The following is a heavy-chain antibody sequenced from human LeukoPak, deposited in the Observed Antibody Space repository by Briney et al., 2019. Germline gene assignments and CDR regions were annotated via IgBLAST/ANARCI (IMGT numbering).Heavy chain of an antibody. V-gene: IGHV1-69*05. CDR1: GGTFSSYA. CDR3: ARGAAVAGIYYYYMDV. Sequence: SVKVSCKASGGTFSSYAISWVRQAPGQGLEWMGGIIPIFGTANYAQKLQGRVTMTTDTSTSTAYMDLRSLRSDDTAVYYCARGAAVAGIYYYYMDVWGKGTTVTVSS. D-gene: IGHD6-19*01. J-gene: IGHJ6*03. CDR2: IIPIFGTA.